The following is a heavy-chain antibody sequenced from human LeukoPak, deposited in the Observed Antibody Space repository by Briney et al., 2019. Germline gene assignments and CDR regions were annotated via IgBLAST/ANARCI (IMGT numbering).Heavy chain of an antibody. V-gene: IGHV1-2*02. Sequence: ASVKVSCKASGYTFTGYYMHWVRQAPGQGLEWMGWINPNSGGTNYAQKFQGRVTMTRDTSINTAYMELSRLRSDDTAVYYCARDFEEMATITDYWGQGTLVTVSS. D-gene: IGHD5-24*01. CDR3: ARDFEEMATITDY. CDR2: INPNSGGT. CDR1: GYTFTGYY. J-gene: IGHJ4*02.